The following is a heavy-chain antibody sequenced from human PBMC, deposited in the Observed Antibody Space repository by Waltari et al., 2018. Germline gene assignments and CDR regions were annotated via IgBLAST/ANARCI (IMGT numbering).Heavy chain of an antibody. CDR1: GDSMSERDW. Sequence: QLQLQQSGPGLVKPSESLSLTCAVSGDSMSERDWWSWVRQPPGKGLEGIGQIHRSGRSNYNPSLESRVTLSIDTSNKQFSLRLPSATAADTAVYYCARDRGRGLYLDSWGQGTLVTVSP. J-gene: IGHJ4*02. D-gene: IGHD2-15*01. V-gene: IGHV4-4*02. CDR2: IHRSGRS. CDR3: ARDRGRGLYLDS.